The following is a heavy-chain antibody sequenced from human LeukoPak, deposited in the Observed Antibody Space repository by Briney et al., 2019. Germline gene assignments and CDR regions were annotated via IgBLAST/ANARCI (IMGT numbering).Heavy chain of an antibody. CDR3: ARVVGSYSDY. Sequence: GASVKVSCKASGCTFTSYDINWVRQATAQGLEWMGWMNPNRGNTGYAQKFQGRVTMTRNTSISTAYMELSSLRSEDTAMYYCARVVGSYSDYWGQGTLVTVSS. CDR1: GCTFTSYD. CDR2: MNPNRGNT. V-gene: IGHV1-8*01. J-gene: IGHJ4*02. D-gene: IGHD1-26*01.